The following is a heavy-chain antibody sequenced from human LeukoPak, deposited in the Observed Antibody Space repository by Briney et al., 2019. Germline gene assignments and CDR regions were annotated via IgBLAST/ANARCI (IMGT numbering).Heavy chain of an antibody. CDR3: ASLRISMVRGAYLHYFDY. Sequence: WVRQAPGKGLEWIGSIYYSGSTYYNPSLKSRVTISVDTSKNQFSLKLSSVTAADTAVYYCASLRISMVRGAYLHYFDYWGQGTLVTVSS. J-gene: IGHJ4*02. CDR2: IYYSGST. D-gene: IGHD3-10*01. V-gene: IGHV4-39*07.